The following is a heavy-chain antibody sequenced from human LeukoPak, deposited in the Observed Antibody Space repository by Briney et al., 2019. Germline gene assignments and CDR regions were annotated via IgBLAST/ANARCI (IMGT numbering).Heavy chain of an antibody. CDR1: GFTFSSYA. V-gene: IGHV3-30*04. CDR3: ARGATVTKYFDY. CDR2: ISYDGSNK. Sequence: GRSLRLSCAASGFTFSSYAMHWVRQAPGKGLEWVAVISYDGSNKYYADSVKGRFTISRDNSKNTLYLQMNSLRAEDTAVYYCARGATVTKYFDYWGQGTLVTASS. J-gene: IGHJ4*02. D-gene: IGHD4-17*01.